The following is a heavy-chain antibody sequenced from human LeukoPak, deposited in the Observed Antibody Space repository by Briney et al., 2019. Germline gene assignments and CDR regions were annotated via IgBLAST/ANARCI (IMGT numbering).Heavy chain of an antibody. CDR3: ARVGLAAAGFFIDY. CDR2: IYHSGST. V-gene: IGHV4-4*02. D-gene: IGHD6-13*01. Sequence: SETLSLTCAVSGGSISSSNWWSWVRQPPGKGLEWIGEIYHSGSTNYNPSLKSRVTISVDKSKNQFSLKLSSVTAADTAVYYCARVGLAAAGFFIDYWGQGTLVTVSS. J-gene: IGHJ4*02. CDR1: GGSISSSNW.